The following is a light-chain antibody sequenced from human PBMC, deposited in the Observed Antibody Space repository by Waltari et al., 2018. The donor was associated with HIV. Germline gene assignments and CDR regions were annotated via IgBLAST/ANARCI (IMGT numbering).Light chain of an antibody. J-gene: IGKJ2*01. Sequence: LTQSPATLSVSPGERVTLSCRSSQSLTANLAWYQQRPGHAPRLLISGASSRATDIPARFTGSGSETDYTLTISSVQSEDSAVYYCQQNIHWPPYTFGQETKL. V-gene: IGKV3D-15*01. CDR3: QQNIHWPPYT. CDR2: GAS. CDR1: QSLTAN.